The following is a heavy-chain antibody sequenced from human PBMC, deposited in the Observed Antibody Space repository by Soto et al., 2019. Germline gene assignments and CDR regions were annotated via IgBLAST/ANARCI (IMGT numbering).Heavy chain of an antibody. CDR2: IYYSGST. CDR3: ARAKRDHAFDI. Sequence: SGTLSLTCTACGGTICSYYGGWIRQPPGKGLEWIGYIYYSGSTNYNPSLKSRVTISVDTSKNQFSLKLSSVTAADTAVYYCARAKRDHAFDIWGQGTMVTVSS. J-gene: IGHJ3*02. V-gene: IGHV4-59*07. CDR1: GGTICSYY.